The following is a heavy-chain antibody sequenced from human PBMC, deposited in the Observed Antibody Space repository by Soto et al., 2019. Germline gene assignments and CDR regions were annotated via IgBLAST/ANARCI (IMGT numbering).Heavy chain of an antibody. CDR3: ARSQYNYGLFDY. CDR2: IYYSGST. J-gene: IGHJ4*02. V-gene: IGHV4-59*01. D-gene: IGHD5-18*01. Sequence: PSETLSLTCTVSGGSISSYYWSWIRQPPGKGLEWIGYIYYSGSTNYNPSLKSRVTISVDTSKNQFSLKLSSVTAAATAVYYCARSQYNYGLFDYWGQGTLVTVYS. CDR1: GGSISSYY.